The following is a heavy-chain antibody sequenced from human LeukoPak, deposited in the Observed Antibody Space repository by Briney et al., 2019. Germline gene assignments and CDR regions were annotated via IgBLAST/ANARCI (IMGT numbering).Heavy chain of an antibody. J-gene: IGHJ4*02. Sequence: GGSLRLSCAASGFTFSSYSMNWVRQAPGKGLEWVSSISSSSSYIYYADSVKGRFTISRDNAKSSLYLQMNSLRAEDTAVYYCARDPDRTYSSSWYYFDYWGQGTLVTVSS. D-gene: IGHD6-13*01. V-gene: IGHV3-21*01. CDR2: ISSSSSYI. CDR3: ARDPDRTYSSSWYYFDY. CDR1: GFTFSSYS.